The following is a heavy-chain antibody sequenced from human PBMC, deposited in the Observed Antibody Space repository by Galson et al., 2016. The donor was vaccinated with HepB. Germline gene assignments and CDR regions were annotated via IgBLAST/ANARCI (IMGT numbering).Heavy chain of an antibody. D-gene: IGHD2-21*01. CDR3: AKELWLFRRPGVGYLDY. CDR2: ISFDGTNK. V-gene: IGHV3-30*18. J-gene: IGHJ4*02. CDR1: GFTFTTYG. Sequence: SLRLSCAASGFTFTTYGMHWVRRAPGKGLESVAIISFDGTNKYYADSVKGRFTVSRDNSKNTLYLQMNSLRAEDTAVYYCAKELWLFRRPGVGYLDYWGQGTLVTVSS.